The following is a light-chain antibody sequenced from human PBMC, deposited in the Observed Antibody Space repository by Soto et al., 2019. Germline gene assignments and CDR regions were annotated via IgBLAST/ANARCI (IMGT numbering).Light chain of an antibody. CDR2: GAS. CDR3: QQYGSSRSIT. Sequence: EIVLTQSPGTLSLSPGERATLSCRASQSIPSNYLAWYQHKPGQAPRPLIYGASIRATGIPDRLSGSGSGTDFTLIINRLETEDFAVYYCQQYGSSRSITFGQGTRLEIK. CDR1: QSIPSNY. J-gene: IGKJ5*01. V-gene: IGKV3-20*01.